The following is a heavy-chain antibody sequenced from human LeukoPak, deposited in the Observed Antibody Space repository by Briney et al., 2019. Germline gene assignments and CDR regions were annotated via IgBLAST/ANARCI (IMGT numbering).Heavy chain of an antibody. D-gene: IGHD3-10*01. CDR2: IYYSGST. V-gene: IGHV4-39*07. CDR1: GDSISSNNYY. CDR3: ARDPAIGSGSPTLFDY. J-gene: IGHJ4*02. Sequence: PSETLSLTCTVSGDSISSNNYYWGWIRQPPGKGLEWIGSIYYSGSTSYNPSVKSRVTMSLDTSKNQFSLKLSSVTAADTAVYYCARDPAIGSGSPTLFDYWGQGTLVTVSS.